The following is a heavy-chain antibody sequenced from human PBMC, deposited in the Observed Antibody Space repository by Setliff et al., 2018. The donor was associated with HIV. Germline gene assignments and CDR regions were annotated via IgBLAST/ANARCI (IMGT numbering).Heavy chain of an antibody. D-gene: IGHD3-16*02. Sequence: GGSLRLSCAASGFMFSIYAMHWVRQAPGKGLEWVAVISYDGSNKYYADSVKGRFTISRDNSKNTLYLQMNSLRAEDTAVYYCAKGASLVPRRPHFCYFDYWGQGALVTVSS. CDR1: GFMFSIYA. CDR2: ISYDGSNK. V-gene: IGHV3-30*04. CDR3: AKGASLVPRRPHFCYFDY. J-gene: IGHJ4*02.